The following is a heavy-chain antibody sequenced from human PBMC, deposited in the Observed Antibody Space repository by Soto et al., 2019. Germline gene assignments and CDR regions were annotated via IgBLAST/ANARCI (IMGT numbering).Heavy chain of an antibody. D-gene: IGHD5-18*01. V-gene: IGHV4-59*12. J-gene: IGHJ4*02. CDR1: GGSISSYY. CDR2: IYYSGST. Sequence: PSETLSLTCTVSGGSISSYYWSWIRQPPGKGLEWIGYIYYSGSTNYNPSLKSRVTISKDTSKNQFSLRLSSVTAADTAVYYCARDSGYRYGPIDYWGQGTLVTVSS. CDR3: ARDSGYRYGPIDY.